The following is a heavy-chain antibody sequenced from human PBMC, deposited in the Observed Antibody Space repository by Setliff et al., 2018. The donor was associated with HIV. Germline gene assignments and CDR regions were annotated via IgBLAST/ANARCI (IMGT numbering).Heavy chain of an antibody. CDR1: GFTFSSYG. J-gene: IGHJ2*01. Sequence: GSLRLPCAASGFTFSSYGMHWVRQAPGKGLEWVAVISYDGSNKYYADSVKGRFTISRDNSKNTLYLEMNSLTAEDTAVYYCARGYSSSWYSADWYFDLWGRGTLVTVSS. CDR3: ARGYSSSWYSADWYFDL. V-gene: IGHV3-30*03. CDR2: ISYDGSNK. D-gene: IGHD6-13*01.